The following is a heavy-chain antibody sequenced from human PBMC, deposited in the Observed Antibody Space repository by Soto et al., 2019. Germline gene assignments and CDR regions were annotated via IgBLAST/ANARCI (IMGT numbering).Heavy chain of an antibody. V-gene: IGHV3-30-3*01. CDR2: ISYDGSNK. CDR3: ARSDNGDPPGLPGIDY. CDR1: GFTFSSDA. J-gene: IGHJ4*02. D-gene: IGHD4-17*01. Sequence: QVQLVESGGGVVQPGRSLRLSCAASGFTFSSDAMHWVRQAPGKGLEWVAVISYDGSNKYYADSVKGRFTISRDNSKNTLYLQMNSLRAEDTAVYYCARSDNGDPPGLPGIDYWGQGTLVTVSS.